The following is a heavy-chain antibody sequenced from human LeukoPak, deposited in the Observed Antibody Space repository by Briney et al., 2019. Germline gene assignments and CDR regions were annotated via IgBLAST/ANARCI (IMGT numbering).Heavy chain of an antibody. CDR3: ARGPLAAAATTWFDP. D-gene: IGHD6-13*01. Sequence: PGGSLRLSCAASGFTFSSYSMNWVRQAPGRGLEWVANIKQEVSEKYYVDSVKGRFTISRDNAKNSLYLQMNSLRAEDTAVYYCARGPLAAAATTWFDPWGQGTLVTVSS. V-gene: IGHV3-7*01. CDR2: IKQEVSEK. J-gene: IGHJ5*02. CDR1: GFTFSSYS.